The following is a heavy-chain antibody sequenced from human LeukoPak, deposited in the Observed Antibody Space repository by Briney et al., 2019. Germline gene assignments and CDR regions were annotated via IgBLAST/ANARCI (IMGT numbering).Heavy chain of an antibody. CDR3: ARLAATEIDY. D-gene: IGHD2-15*01. V-gene: IGHV5-51*01. CDR1: GYSFSDYW. J-gene: IGHJ4*02. CDR2: IYPGDSDT. Sequence: GESLKISCKGSGYSFSDYWIAWVRQMPGKGLDWMGMIYPGDSDTKYSPSFQGQVTISADKSISTAYLQWSSLKASDTAMYYCARLAATEIDYWGQGTLVTVSS.